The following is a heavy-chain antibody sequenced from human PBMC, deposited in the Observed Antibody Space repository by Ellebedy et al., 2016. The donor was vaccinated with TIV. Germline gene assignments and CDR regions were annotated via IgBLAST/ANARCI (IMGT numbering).Heavy chain of an antibody. Sequence: AASVKVSCKASGYAFTYYAIHWVRQAPGHRLEWMGWINAGNGYTRYSQNFQGRVTFTRDTSASTAYMELSSLTSEDTAVYYCARDVLYGSGSYYKKDYFDFWGQGTLVTVSS. J-gene: IGHJ4*02. D-gene: IGHD3-10*01. V-gene: IGHV1-3*01. CDR3: ARDVLYGSGSYYKKDYFDF. CDR1: GYAFTYYA. CDR2: INAGNGYT.